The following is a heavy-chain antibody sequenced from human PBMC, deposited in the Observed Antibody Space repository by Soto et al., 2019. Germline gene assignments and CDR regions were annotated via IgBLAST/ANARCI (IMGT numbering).Heavy chain of an antibody. CDR1: SVSNAW. D-gene: IGHD2-15*01. J-gene: IGHJ5*02. CDR3: TTDVVVVAATFNWFDP. Sequence: SVSNAWMNWVRQAPGKGLKWVGRIKSKTDGGTTDYAAPVKGRFTISRDDSKNTLYLQMNSLKTEDTAVYYCTTDVVVVAATFNWFDPWGQGTLVTVSS. V-gene: IGHV3-15*07. CDR2: IKSKTDGGTT.